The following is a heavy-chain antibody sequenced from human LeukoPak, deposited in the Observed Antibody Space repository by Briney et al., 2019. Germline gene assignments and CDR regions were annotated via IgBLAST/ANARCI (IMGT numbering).Heavy chain of an antibody. Sequence: ASVKVSCKAFGYTFTSNYMHWVRQAPGQGLEWMGWINPNSGGTNYAQKFQGRVTMTRDTSISTAYMELSRLRSDDTAVYYCARAIWFGELLCPFDYWGQGTLVTVSS. J-gene: IGHJ4*02. V-gene: IGHV1-2*02. CDR2: INPNSGGT. CDR3: ARAIWFGELLCPFDY. D-gene: IGHD3-10*01. CDR1: GYTFTSNY.